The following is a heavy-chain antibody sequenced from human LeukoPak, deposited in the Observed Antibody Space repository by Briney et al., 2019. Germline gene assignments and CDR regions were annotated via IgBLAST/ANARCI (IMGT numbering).Heavy chain of an antibody. Sequence: GGSLRLSCAASGFTFSSYDMHWVRQATGKGLEWVSAIGTAGDTYYPGSVKGRFTISRENAKNSLYLQMNSLRAGDTAVYYCARGLTNGYDNWFDPWGQGTLVTVSS. J-gene: IGHJ5*02. CDR1: GFTFSSYD. D-gene: IGHD5-18*01. V-gene: IGHV3-13*01. CDR3: ARGLTNGYDNWFDP. CDR2: IGTAGDT.